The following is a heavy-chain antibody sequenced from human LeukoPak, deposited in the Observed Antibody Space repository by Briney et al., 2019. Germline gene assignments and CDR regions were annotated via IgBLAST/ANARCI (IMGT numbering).Heavy chain of an antibody. CDR2: INPNSGGT. V-gene: IGHV1-2*02. Sequence: GASVKVSCKASGYTFTGYYMRWVRQAPGQGLEWMGWINPNSGGTNYAQKFQGRVTMTRDTSISTAYMELSRLRSDDTAVYYCARDWGVLRFLEWPDDAFDIWGQGTMVTVSS. J-gene: IGHJ3*02. CDR3: ARDWGVLRFLEWPDDAFDI. D-gene: IGHD3-3*01. CDR1: GYTFTGYY.